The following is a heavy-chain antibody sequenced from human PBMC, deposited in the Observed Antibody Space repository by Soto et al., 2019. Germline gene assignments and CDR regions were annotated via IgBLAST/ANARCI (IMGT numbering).Heavy chain of an antibody. J-gene: IGHJ3*02. CDR1: GYPVTAYY. Sequence: QLHLVQSGAVVKKPGASVTVSCSASGYPVTAYYMHWVRQAPGRGLEWMGGINPATGAAKYTQTFQGRVTMTRDTSTSTVFMDLGGLKSEDTAVFYCARGGGVGVAGSAAFDMWGQGTLVTVSS. CDR3: ARGGGVGVAGSAAFDM. D-gene: IGHD3-3*01. CDR2: INPATGAA. V-gene: IGHV1-2*02.